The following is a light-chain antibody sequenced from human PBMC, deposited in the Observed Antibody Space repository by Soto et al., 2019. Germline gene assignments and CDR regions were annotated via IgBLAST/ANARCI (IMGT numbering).Light chain of an antibody. CDR2: EVS. CDR1: SSDVGTYNF. CDR3: NSYAGNNYWV. J-gene: IGLJ3*02. V-gene: IGLV2-8*01. Sequence: QSALTQPPSASGSPGQSVAISCTGSSSDVGTYNFVSWYQQHPGKAPKLIIYEVSQRPSGVPDRFSGSKSGNTASLTVSGLQNEDEADYYCNSYAGNNYWVFGGGTKLTVL.